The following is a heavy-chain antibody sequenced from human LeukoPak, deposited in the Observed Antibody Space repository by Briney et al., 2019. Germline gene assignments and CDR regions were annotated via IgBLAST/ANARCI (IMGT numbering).Heavy chain of an antibody. D-gene: IGHD3-10*01. CDR2: ISSSSSYI. Sequence: KPGGSLRLSCAASGFTFSSYSMNWVRQAPGKGLEWASSISSSSSYIYYADSVKGRFTISRDNAKNSLYLQMNSLRAEDAAVYYCARASYGSGSYDLYYFDYWGQGTLVTVSS. J-gene: IGHJ4*02. CDR3: ARASYGSGSYDLYYFDY. V-gene: IGHV3-21*01. CDR1: GFTFSSYS.